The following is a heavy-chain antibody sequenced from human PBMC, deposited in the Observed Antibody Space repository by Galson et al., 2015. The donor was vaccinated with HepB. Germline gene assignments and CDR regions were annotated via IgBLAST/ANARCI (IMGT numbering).Heavy chain of an antibody. CDR3: ARGGLATRGGPTFDY. CDR1: GHTFKHFG. V-gene: IGHV1-18*01. J-gene: IGHJ4*02. D-gene: IGHD5-24*01. Sequence: SVKVSCKASGHTFKHFGINWVRQAPGRGLEWLGWISPYNGNTNYAQKFQGRVTMTADTSTRTAYMELRSLRSDDTALYYCARGGLATRGGPTFDYWGQGTLVTVSS. CDR2: ISPYNGNT.